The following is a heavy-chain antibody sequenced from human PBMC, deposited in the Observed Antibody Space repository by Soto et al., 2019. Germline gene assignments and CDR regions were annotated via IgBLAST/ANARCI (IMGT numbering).Heavy chain of an antibody. Sequence: GGSLRLSCAASGFTFSNYWMHWVRQAPGKGLVWVSRINIDGSGITYADSVKGRFTISRDNAKNTVFLEMKNLRAEDTAVYYCARDAFDYYGSGSYLVWGQGTLVTVSS. J-gene: IGHJ4*02. CDR1: GFTFSNYW. CDR3: ARDAFDYYGSGSYLV. V-gene: IGHV3-74*03. D-gene: IGHD3-10*01. CDR2: INIDGSGI.